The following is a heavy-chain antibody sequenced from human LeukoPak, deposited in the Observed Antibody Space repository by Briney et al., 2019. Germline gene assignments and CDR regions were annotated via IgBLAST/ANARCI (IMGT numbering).Heavy chain of an antibody. V-gene: IGHV5-51*01. Sequence: GESLKISCKGSGYSFTSYWIGWVRQMPGKGLEWMGIIYPGDSDTRYSPSFQGQVTISADKSISTAYLQWSSLKASDTAMYYCARRRPQYCGGDCEFDYWGQGTLVTVSS. CDR2: IYPGDSDT. D-gene: IGHD2-21*02. CDR1: GYSFTSYW. J-gene: IGHJ4*02. CDR3: ARRRPQYCGGDCEFDY.